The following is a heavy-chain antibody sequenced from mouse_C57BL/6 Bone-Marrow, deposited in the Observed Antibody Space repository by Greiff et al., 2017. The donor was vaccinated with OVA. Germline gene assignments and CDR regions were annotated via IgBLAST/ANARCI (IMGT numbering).Heavy chain of an antibody. D-gene: IGHD6-1*01. CDR2: ITPSTGGT. Sequence: VQLKHSGPELVKPGASVKISCKASGYSFTGYYMNWVKQSPEKSLEWIGEITPSTGGTTYNQKFKAKATLTVDKSSSTAYMQLKSLTSEDSVVYYCARSRRQLRMDYWGQGTSVTVSS. CDR1: GYSFTGYY. V-gene: IGHV1-42*01. J-gene: IGHJ4*01. CDR3: ARSRRQLRMDY.